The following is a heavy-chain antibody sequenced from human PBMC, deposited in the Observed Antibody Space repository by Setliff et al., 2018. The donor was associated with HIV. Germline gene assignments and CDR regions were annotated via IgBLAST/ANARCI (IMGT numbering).Heavy chain of an antibody. V-gene: IGHV4-34*01. Sequence: SETLSLTCAVFGESFSNYHWNWFRQPPGGGLEWIGEINHSGNTDYNSSLKSRVTISVDTSKKQFSLEMRSLTAADTAVYYCARDHRLPGVQPPYWYFDLWGRGTLVTVPQ. D-gene: IGHD3-10*01. J-gene: IGHJ2*01. CDR2: INHSGNT. CDR1: GESFSNYH. CDR3: ARDHRLPGVQPPYWYFDL.